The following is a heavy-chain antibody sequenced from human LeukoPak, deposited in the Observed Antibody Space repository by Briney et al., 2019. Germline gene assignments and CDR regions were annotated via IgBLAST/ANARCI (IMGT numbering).Heavy chain of an antibody. D-gene: IGHD3-10*01. J-gene: IGHJ6*02. CDR1: GFTFSSYS. CDR2: ISSSSSTI. CDR3: ARKFGELFGCYGMDV. V-gene: IGHV3-48*04. Sequence: PGGSLRLSCAASGFTFSSYSMNWVRQAPGKGLEWGSYISSSSSTIYYADSVKGRFTISRDNAKNSLYLQMNSLRAEDTAVYYCARKFGELFGCYGMDVWGQGTTVTVSS.